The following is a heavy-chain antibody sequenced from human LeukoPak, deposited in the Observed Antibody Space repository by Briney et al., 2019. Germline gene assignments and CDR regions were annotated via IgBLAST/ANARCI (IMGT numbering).Heavy chain of an antibody. CDR2: ISSSSSYI. J-gene: IGHJ4*02. Sequence: GGSLRLSCAASGFTFSSYSMNWVRQAPGKGLEWVSSISSSSSYIYYADSVKGRFTISRDNAKNSLYLQMNSLRSEDTAVYYCAASRPGGGSVRIPHYWGQGTLVTVSS. CDR1: GFTFSSYS. V-gene: IGHV3-21*04. D-gene: IGHD1-14*01. CDR3: AASRPGGGSVRIPHY.